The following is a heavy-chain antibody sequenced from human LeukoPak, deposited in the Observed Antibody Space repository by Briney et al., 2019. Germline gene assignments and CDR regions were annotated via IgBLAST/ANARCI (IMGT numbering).Heavy chain of an antibody. Sequence: PSETLSLTCAVYGGSFSGYYWSWIRQPPGEGLEWIGEINHSGSTNYNPSLKSRVTISVDTSKNQFSLKLSSVTAADTAVYYCARHQAYCSCTSCYAAAFMGFDYWGQGTLVTVSS. CDR2: INHSGST. D-gene: IGHD2-2*01. V-gene: IGHV4-34*01. J-gene: IGHJ4*02. CDR3: ARHQAYCSCTSCYAAAFMGFDY. CDR1: GGSFSGYY.